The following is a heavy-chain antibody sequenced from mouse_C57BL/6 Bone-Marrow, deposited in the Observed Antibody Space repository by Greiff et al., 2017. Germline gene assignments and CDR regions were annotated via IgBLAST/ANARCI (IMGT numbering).Heavy chain of an antibody. CDR2: IHPNSGST. Sequence: QVQLQQPGAELVKPGASVKLSCKASGYTFTSYWMHWVKQRPGQGLEWIGMIHPNSGSTNYNEKFKSKATLTVDKSSSTAYMQLSSLTSEDSAVYSCAKETMVTTGWYFEVWGTVTTVTVST. J-gene: IGHJ1*03. CDR3: AKETMVTTGWYFEV. CDR1: GYTFTSYW. V-gene: IGHV1-64*01. D-gene: IGHD2-2*01.